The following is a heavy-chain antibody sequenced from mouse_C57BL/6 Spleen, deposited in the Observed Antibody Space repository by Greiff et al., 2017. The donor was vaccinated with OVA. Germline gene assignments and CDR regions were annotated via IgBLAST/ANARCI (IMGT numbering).Heavy chain of an antibody. CDR2: ISSGSSTI. J-gene: IGHJ4*01. CDR3: ASSIYYDYDEINYYAMDY. CDR1: GFTFSDYG. D-gene: IGHD2-4*01. V-gene: IGHV5-17*01. Sequence: EVHLVESGGGLVKPGGSLKLSCAASGFTFSDYGMHWVRQAPEKGLEWVAYISSGSSTIYYADTVKGRFTISRDNAKNTMFLQMTSLRSEDTAMYYCASSIYYDYDEINYYAMDYWGQGTSVTVSS.